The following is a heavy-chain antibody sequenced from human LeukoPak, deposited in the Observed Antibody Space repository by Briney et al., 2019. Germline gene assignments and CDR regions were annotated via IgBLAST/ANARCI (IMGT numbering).Heavy chain of an antibody. CDR2: IWSDGRNG. CDR3: ATDGAHYDIDY. D-gene: IGHD3-3*01. Sequence: GGSLGLSCAASGFTFNSYGMHWVRQAPGKGLEWVAFIWSDGRNGYYADSVKGRFTISRDNSKNTLYLQMNSLRAEDTAVYYCATDGAHYDIDYWGQGTLVTVSS. J-gene: IGHJ4*02. V-gene: IGHV3-33*08. CDR1: GFTFNSYG.